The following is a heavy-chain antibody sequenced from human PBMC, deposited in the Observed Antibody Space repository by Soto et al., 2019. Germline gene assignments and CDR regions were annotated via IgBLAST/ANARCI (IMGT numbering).Heavy chain of an antibody. CDR3: ARDSGHYDFWSGYYPDY. V-gene: IGHV3-48*01. D-gene: IGHD3-3*01. CDR2: ISSSSSTI. J-gene: IGHJ4*02. CDR1: GFTFSSYS. Sequence: GGSLRLSCAASGFTFSSYSMNWVRQAPGKGLEWVSYISSSSSTIYYADSVKGRFTISRDNAKNSLYLQMNSLRAEDTAVYYCARDSGHYDFWSGYYPDYWGQGTLVTVSS.